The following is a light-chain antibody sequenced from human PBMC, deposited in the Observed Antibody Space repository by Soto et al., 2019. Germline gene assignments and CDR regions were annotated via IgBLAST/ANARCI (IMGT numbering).Light chain of an antibody. V-gene: IGKV3-20*01. Sequence: EIVLTQSPGTLSLSPGERATLSCRASQSLNSIYLAWYQQKPGQSPRLVIYGASNRATGIPDRFSGSGSGTDFTLTIARLEPEDFATYYCQQSYSTGVTFGPGTKVEIK. CDR3: QQSYSTGVT. J-gene: IGKJ3*01. CDR2: GAS. CDR1: QSLNSIY.